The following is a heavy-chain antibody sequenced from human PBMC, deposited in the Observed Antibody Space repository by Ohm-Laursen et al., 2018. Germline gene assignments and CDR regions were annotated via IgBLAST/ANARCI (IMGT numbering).Heavy chain of an antibody. V-gene: IGHV1-18*01. CDR3: ARDLKHYYGSGSFDP. CDR2: ISPYSGQT. CDR1: GYTFDSFG. Sequence: ASVKVSCKASGYTFDSFGITWVRQAPGQGLEWMGWISPYSGQTKYALKLQGRVTMTTDTSTSTAYMELRSLRSDDTAMYFCARDLKHYYGSGSFDPWGQGTLVTVSS. D-gene: IGHD3-10*01. J-gene: IGHJ5*01.